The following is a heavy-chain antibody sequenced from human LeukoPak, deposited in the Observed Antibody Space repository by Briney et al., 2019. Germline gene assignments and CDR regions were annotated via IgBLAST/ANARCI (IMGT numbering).Heavy chain of an antibody. CDR3: ARGAHKRDDYGGFFDY. D-gene: IGHD4-23*01. CDR2: ISYDGSKK. J-gene: IGHJ4*02. V-gene: IGHV3-30*04. CDR1: GFIFSNYA. Sequence: GGSLRLSCAASGFIFSNYAIHWVRQAPGKGLEWVAVISYDGSKKSYADSVKGRFTISRDNSKNTLYVQMNSLRAEDTAVYYCARGAHKRDDYGGFFDYWGQGTLVTVSS.